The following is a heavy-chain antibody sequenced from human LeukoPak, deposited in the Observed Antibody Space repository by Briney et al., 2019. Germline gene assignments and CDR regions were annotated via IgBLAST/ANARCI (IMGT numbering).Heavy chain of an antibody. D-gene: IGHD3-22*01. CDR1: GFTFSSYW. J-gene: IGHJ5*02. CDR2: IKEDGSEK. V-gene: IGHV3-7*01. Sequence: GGSLRLSCAASGFTFSSYWINWVRQAPGKGLEWVANIKEDGSEKYYVDSVKGRFTVSRDNAKNPLYLQMNSLRADDTAVYYCARDLGQYYDTSDNWFDPWGQGTLVTVSS. CDR3: ARDLGQYYDTSDNWFDP.